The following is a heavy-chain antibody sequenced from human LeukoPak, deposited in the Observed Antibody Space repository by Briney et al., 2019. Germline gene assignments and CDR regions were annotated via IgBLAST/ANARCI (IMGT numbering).Heavy chain of an antibody. J-gene: IGHJ6*03. CDR3: ARGICSGGSCSYYYYYYMDV. CDR2: INHSGST. CDR1: GGSFSGYY. D-gene: IGHD2-15*01. Sequence: SETLSLTCAVHGGSFSGYYWSWIRQPQGKGVEWIGEINHSGSTNYNPSLKSRVTISVDTSKNQFSLKLSSVTAADTAVYYCARGICSGGSCSYYYYYYMDVWGKGTTVTVSS. V-gene: IGHV4-34*01.